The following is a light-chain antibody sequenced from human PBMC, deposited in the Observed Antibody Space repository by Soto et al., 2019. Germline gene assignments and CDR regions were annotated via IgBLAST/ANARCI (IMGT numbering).Light chain of an antibody. Sequence: EMVMTQSPATLSGSPGERATLSCRASQSVSSKLAWYQQKPGHAPRLLIYGASTRATGIPARFSGRGSGTEFPLTISSLQSEDLAVYYCQQYNNWPWAFGRGTKVDIK. J-gene: IGKJ1*01. CDR3: QQYNNWPWA. CDR1: QSVSSK. CDR2: GAS. V-gene: IGKV3-15*01.